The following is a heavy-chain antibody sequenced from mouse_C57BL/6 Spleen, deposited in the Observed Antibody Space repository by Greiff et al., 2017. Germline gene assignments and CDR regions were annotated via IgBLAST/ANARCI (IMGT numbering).Heavy chain of an antibody. Sequence: EVKLQESGPELVKPGASVKIPCKASGYTFTDYNMDWVKQSHGKSLEWIGDINPNNGGTIYNQKFKGKATLTVDKSSSTAYMELRSLTSEDTAVYYCARRDGYYVDYAMDYWGQGTSVTVSS. V-gene: IGHV1-18*01. D-gene: IGHD2-3*01. J-gene: IGHJ4*01. CDR2: INPNNGGT. CDR1: GYTFTDYN. CDR3: ARRDGYYVDYAMDY.